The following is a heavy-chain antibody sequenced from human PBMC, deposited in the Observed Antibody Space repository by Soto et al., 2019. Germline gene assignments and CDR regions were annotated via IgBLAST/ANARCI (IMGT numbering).Heavy chain of an antibody. D-gene: IGHD6-19*01. J-gene: IGHJ4*02. V-gene: IGHV3-30-3*01. CDR1: GFTFSSYA. CDR3: ASDVSGWYGYCVY. CDR2: ISYDGSNI. Sequence: QVQLVESGGGVVQPGRSLRLSCAASGFTFSSYAMHWVRQAPGKGLEWVAVISYDGSNIYYADSVKGRFTISRDNCKNTLYRQMNSLRAEVTAVYYCASDVSGWYGYCVYWGQGTLVAVSS.